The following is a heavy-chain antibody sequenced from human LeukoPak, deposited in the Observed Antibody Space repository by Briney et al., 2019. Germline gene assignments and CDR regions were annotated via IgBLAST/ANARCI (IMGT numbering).Heavy chain of an antibody. CDR2: IDGSGGTT. D-gene: IGHD4-23*01. J-gene: IGHJ6*02. V-gene: IGHV3-23*01. CDR3: AKDGPASDYGGITYGMDV. CDR1: GFTFTRNA. Sequence: PGGSLRLSCAASGFTFTRNAMAWVRQAPGKGLEWVSAIDGSGGTTFYADSVKGRVTISRVQSTNTVYLQMNSLRADDTAVYYCAKDGPASDYGGITYGMDVWGQGTTVTVSS.